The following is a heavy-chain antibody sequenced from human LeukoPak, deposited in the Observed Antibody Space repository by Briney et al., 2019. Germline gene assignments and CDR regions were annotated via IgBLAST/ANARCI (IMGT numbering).Heavy chain of an antibody. CDR3: AKDGPYSSSWYCPTVCYYYYYYMDV. V-gene: IGHV3-30*02. CDR1: GFTFSSYG. D-gene: IGHD6-13*01. J-gene: IGHJ6*03. Sequence: PGGSLRLSCAASGFTFSSYGMHWVRQAPGKGLEWVAFIRYDGSNKYYADSVKGRFTISRDNSKNTLYLQMNSLRAEDTAVYYCAKDGPYSSSWYCPTVCYYYYYYMDVWGKGTTVTISS. CDR2: IRYDGSNK.